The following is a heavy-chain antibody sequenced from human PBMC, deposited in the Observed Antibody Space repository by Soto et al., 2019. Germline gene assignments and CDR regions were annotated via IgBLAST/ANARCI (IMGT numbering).Heavy chain of an antibody. Sequence: PGGALRLSCAASGFTFIAYYMYWVRQAPGEGLVWVCRINHDGTDTRYADSVKGRFSISRDNARNMLDLQMDNLRAEDTAIYYCVSNRGYPGLWGQGALVTVSS. CDR2: INHDGTDT. J-gene: IGHJ1*01. CDR1: GFTFIAYY. CDR3: VSNRGYPGL. D-gene: IGHD6-13*01. V-gene: IGHV3-74*01.